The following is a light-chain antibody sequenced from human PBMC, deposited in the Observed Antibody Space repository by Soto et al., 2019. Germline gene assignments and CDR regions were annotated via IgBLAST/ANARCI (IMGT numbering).Light chain of an antibody. Sequence: QSVLTQPASVSGSPGQSITISCTGTSSDIGSYNLVSWYQQHPGKAPKLIIYEDSNRPSGVSNRFSGSKSGNSASLTISGLQAEDEADYYCQSYDSSLSGSKVFGTGTKVTVL. CDR3: QSYDSSLSGSKV. V-gene: IGLV2-14*02. CDR1: SSDIGSYNL. CDR2: EDS. J-gene: IGLJ1*01.